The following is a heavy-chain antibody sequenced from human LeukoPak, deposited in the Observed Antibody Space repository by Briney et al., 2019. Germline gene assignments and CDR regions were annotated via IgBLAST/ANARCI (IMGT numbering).Heavy chain of an antibody. CDR3: ARDLTMDV. J-gene: IGHJ6*03. CDR1: GYTFTGYY. Sequence: ASVKVSCKASGYTFTGYYMHWVRQATGQGLEWMGWMNPNSGNTGYAQKFQGRVTITRNTSISTAHMELSSLRSEDTAVYYCARDLTMDVWGKGTTVTVSS. V-gene: IGHV1-8*03. CDR2: MNPNSGNT.